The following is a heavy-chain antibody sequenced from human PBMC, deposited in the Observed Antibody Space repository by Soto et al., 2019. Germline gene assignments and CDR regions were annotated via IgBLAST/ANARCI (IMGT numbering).Heavy chain of an antibody. CDR3: TRHGGSGNYYTIDQ. CDR1: GYVFTTYW. D-gene: IGHD3-10*01. J-gene: IGHJ4*02. Sequence: HGESLKISCKGSGYVFTTYWIGWVRQMPGKGLEWMGIIYPGDSDTKYSPSFQGQVTISADRSITTAYLQWSSLKASDTAMYYCTRHGGSGNYYTIDQWGQGTLVTVSS. V-gene: IGHV5-51*01. CDR2: IYPGDSDT.